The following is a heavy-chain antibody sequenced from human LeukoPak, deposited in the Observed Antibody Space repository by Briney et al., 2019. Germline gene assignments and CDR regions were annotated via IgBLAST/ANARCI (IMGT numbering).Heavy chain of an antibody. V-gene: IGHV3-23*01. Sequence: PGGSLRLSCVASGFTFSSYWMHWVRQAPGKGLEWVSAISGSGGSTYYADSVKGRFTISRDNSKNTLYLQMNSLRAEDTAVYYCAGGYRYYFDYWGQGTLVTVSS. D-gene: IGHD5-18*01. CDR2: ISGSGGST. J-gene: IGHJ4*02. CDR1: GFTFSSYW. CDR3: AGGYRYYFDY.